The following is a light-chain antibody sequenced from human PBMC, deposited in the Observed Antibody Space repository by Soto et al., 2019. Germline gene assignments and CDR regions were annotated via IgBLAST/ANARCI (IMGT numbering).Light chain of an antibody. J-gene: IGKJ4*01. CDR3: QQHGSSLT. CDR1: QSVSSSY. V-gene: IGKV3-20*01. Sequence: EIVLTQSPGTLSLSPGERATLSCRASQSVSSSYLAWYQQKPGQAPRLLIYGASSRATGIPDRFSGSGSGTGFTLTISRLEPEDFAVYYCQQHGSSLTFGGGTEVDIK. CDR2: GAS.